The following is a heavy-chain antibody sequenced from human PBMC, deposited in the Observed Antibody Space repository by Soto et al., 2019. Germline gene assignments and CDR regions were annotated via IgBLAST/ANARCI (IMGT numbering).Heavy chain of an antibody. CDR3: ARVRGGGGENY. CDR2: IIPILGIA. J-gene: IGHJ4*02. D-gene: IGHD3-16*01. CDR1: GGTFSSYT. Sequence: QVQLVQSGAEVKKPGSSVKVSCKASGGTFSSYTISWVRQAPGQGLEWMGRIIPILGIANYAQKFQGRVTITADKSTSTADTELSSLTSEDTGVYYGARVRGGGGENYWGLGTLVTVSS. V-gene: IGHV1-69*02.